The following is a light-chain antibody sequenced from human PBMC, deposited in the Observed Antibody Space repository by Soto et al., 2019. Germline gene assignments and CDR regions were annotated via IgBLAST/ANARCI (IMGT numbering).Light chain of an antibody. CDR2: GAS. Sequence: DTQMTQSPSTLSAYVGDRVTITCRASQSISNWLAWYQQKPGKAPKLLIYGASNLESGVPSRFSGSGSGTEFTLTISSLQPDDSATYYCQHYDTYPYTFGQGTKLEIK. CDR3: QHYDTYPYT. CDR1: QSISNW. V-gene: IGKV1-5*03. J-gene: IGKJ2*01.